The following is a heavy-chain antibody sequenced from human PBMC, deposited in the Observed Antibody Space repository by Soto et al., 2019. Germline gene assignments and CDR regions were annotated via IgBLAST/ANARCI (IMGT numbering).Heavy chain of an antibody. J-gene: IGHJ6*03. D-gene: IGHD3-10*01. CDR3: TRGRYYGSGSYRVYYMDV. V-gene: IGHV4-34*01. CDR2: INHSGST. CDR1: GGSFSGYY. Sequence: SETLSLTCAVYGGSFSGYYWSWIRQPPGKGLEWIGEINHSGSTNYNPSLKSRVTISVDTSKNQFSLKLSSVTAADTAVYYCTRGRYYGSGSYRVYYMDVWDKATTVTVSS.